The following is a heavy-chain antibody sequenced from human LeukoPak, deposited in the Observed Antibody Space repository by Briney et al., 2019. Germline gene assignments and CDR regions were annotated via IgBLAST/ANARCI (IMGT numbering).Heavy chain of an antibody. CDR3: ARSKDGSGFAAY. J-gene: IGHJ4*02. Sequence: SETLSLACAVYGGSFSGYYWTWIRQPPGKGLEWIGEINHSGNTNYNPSLKSRVAISVDTSKNQFSLKLSSVIAADTAMYYCARSKDGSGFAAYWGQGTQVTVSS. CDR2: INHSGNT. D-gene: IGHD3-22*01. V-gene: IGHV4-34*01. CDR1: GGSFSGYY.